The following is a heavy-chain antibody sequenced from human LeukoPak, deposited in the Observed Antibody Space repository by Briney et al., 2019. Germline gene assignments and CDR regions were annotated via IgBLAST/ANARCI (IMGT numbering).Heavy chain of an antibody. D-gene: IGHD3-9*01. J-gene: IGHJ5*02. CDR1: GFTFSSYA. V-gene: IGHV3-23*01. CDR2: ISGSGGST. CDR3: AKGPGHDILPNWFDP. Sequence: GGSLRLSCAASGFTFSSYAMSWVRQAPGKGLEWVSAISGSGGSTYYADSVKGRFTISRDNSKNTLYLQMNSLRAEDTAVYYCAKGPGHDILPNWFDPWGQGTLVTVSS.